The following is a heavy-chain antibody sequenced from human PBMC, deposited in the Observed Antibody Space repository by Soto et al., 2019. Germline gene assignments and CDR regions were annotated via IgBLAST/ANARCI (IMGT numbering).Heavy chain of an antibody. CDR2: IYSGGST. J-gene: IGHJ4*02. Sequence: EVQLVESGGGLVHPGGSLRLSCSSSGFTVSSNYMSWVRQAPGRGLEWGSVIYSGGSTYYADSVKGRFTISRDNSKNTLYLQMNSLRAEDTAVYYCARGGIAAAGDFDYWGQGTLVTVSS. CDR1: GFTVSSNY. CDR3: ARGGIAAAGDFDY. D-gene: IGHD6-13*01. V-gene: IGHV3-66*01.